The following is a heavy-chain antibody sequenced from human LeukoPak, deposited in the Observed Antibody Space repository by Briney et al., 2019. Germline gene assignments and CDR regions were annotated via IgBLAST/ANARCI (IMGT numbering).Heavy chain of an antibody. CDR1: GYTFTGYY. CDR2: INPKSGGS. V-gene: IGHV1-2*02. D-gene: IGHD3-16*01. J-gene: IGHJ4*02. CDR3: APGPVGGGGIYFDY. Sequence: GASVKVSCKASGYTFTGYYMHWLRQAPGQGLEWMGWINPKSGGSNSPQKLQGRVTMTRDTSISTAYMELSRLRSDDTDVYYCAPGPVGGGGIYFDYWGQGTLVTVSS.